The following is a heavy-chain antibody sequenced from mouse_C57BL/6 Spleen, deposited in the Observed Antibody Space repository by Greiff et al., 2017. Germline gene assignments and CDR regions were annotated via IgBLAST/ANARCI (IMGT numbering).Heavy chain of an antibody. D-gene: IGHD3-2*02. J-gene: IGHJ2*01. CDR3: ARPGAQALLDY. V-gene: IGHV5-17*01. CDR1: GFTFSDYG. CDR2: ISSGSSTI. Sequence: EVKLQESGGGLVKPGGSLKLSCAASGFTFSDYGMHWVRQAPEKGLEWVAYISSGSSTIYYADTVKGRFTISRDNAKNTLFLQMTSLRSEDTAMYYCARPGAQALLDYWGQGTTLTVSS.